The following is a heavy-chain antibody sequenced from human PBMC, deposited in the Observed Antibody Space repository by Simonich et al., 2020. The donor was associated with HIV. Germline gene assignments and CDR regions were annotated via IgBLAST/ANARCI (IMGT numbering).Heavy chain of an antibody. Sequence: QVQLQESGPGLVKPSDTLSLTCAVSGYSISSGYYWGWIRQPPGKGLDWIGSIYYRWSTYHNPSLKSRVTISVDTSKNQFSLKLSSVTAADTAVYYCASGYYYDSSGYPWYYYGMDVWGQGTTVTVSS. CDR2: IYYRWST. D-gene: IGHD3-22*01. V-gene: IGHV4-38-2*01. J-gene: IGHJ6*02. CDR3: ASGYYYDSSGYPWYYYGMDV. CDR1: GYSISSGYY.